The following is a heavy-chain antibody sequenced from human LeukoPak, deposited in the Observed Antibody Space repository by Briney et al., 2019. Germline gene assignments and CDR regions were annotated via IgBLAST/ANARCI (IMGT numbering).Heavy chain of an antibody. D-gene: IGHD2-15*01. Sequence: GGSLRLSCAASGFTVSDYSMAWVRQAPGKGLEWVSSISSTGGTTYYADSVKGRFTISRDNSKNTLYLQMNSLRAEDTAIYYCAKNGDRGAYCTGGTCYPYFYYYMDVWGKGTTVTI. CDR3: AKNGDRGAYCTGGTCYPYFYYYMDV. CDR2: ISSTGGTT. J-gene: IGHJ6*03. V-gene: IGHV3-23*01. CDR1: GFTVSDYS.